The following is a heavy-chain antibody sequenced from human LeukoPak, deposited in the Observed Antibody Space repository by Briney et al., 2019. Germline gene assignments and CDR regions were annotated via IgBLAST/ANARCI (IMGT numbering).Heavy chain of an antibody. CDR3: ARGSLLDWYFDL. CDR1: GGFISSADYY. J-gene: IGHJ2*01. CDR2: IYYSGST. V-gene: IGHV4-61*08. Sequence: SETLSLTCTVSGGFISSADYYWRWIRQPPGKGLGWIGYIYYSGSTKYNPSLISRVTISVDTSKNQCSVRLTSVTAADTAVYYCARGSLLDWYFDLWGRGTLVSVSS.